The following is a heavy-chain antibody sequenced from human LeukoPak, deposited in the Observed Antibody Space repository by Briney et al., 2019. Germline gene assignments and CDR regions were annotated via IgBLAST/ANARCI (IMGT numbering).Heavy chain of an antibody. CDR3: ARAVDIVVVPAAITFDY. Sequence: PGGSLRLSCAASGFTFSSYWMSWVRQAPGKGLEWVANIKQDGSEKYYVDSVKGRFTISRDNAKNSLYLQMNSLRAEDTAVYYRARAVDIVVVPAAITFDYWGQGTLVTVSS. V-gene: IGHV3-7*01. CDR2: IKQDGSEK. J-gene: IGHJ4*02. CDR1: GFTFSSYW. D-gene: IGHD2-2*03.